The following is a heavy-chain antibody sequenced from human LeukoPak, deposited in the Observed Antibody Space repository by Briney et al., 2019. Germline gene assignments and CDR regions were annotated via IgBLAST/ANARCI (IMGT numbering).Heavy chain of an antibody. D-gene: IGHD3-10*01. V-gene: IGHV3-21*01. CDR3: ARGRSITILRGVAISDGFDI. CDR1: GFTFSTHG. CDR2: IDTTTSYT. Sequence: PGGSLTLSCAAPGFTFSTHGMNWVRLAPGKGLEWVSFIDTTTSYTYYADSVKGRFTISRDNATNSLYLQMTSLRADDTAFYYCARGRSITILRGVAISDGFDIWGQGTMVTVSS. J-gene: IGHJ3*02.